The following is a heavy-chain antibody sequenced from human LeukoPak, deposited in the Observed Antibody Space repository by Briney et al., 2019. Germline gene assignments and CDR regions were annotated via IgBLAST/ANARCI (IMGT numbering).Heavy chain of an antibody. CDR1: GYTFSSYA. J-gene: IGHJ4*02. CDR2: ISAYNGNT. Sequence: GASVKVSCKASGYTFSSYAMNWVRQAPGQGLEWMGWISAYNGNTNYAQKLQGRVTMTTDTSTSTAYMELRSLRSDDTAVYFCARDSYDSSGYSGGDYWGQGTLVTVSS. V-gene: IGHV1-18*01. CDR3: ARDSYDSSGYSGGDY. D-gene: IGHD3-22*01.